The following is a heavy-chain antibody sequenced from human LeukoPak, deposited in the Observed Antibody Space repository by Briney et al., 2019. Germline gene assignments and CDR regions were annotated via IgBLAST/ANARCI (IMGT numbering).Heavy chain of an antibody. Sequence: GTLRLSCEASGFTFSRYGMSWVRQPPGKGLEWIGEINHSGSINYNPSLKSRVTISVDTSKNQFSLKLSSVTAADTAVYYCAKRGPYYYGSGSYYKGAQYYFDSWGQGPLVTVSS. CDR3: AKRGPYYYGSGSYYKGAQYYFDS. J-gene: IGHJ4*02. CDR1: GFTFSRYG. D-gene: IGHD3-10*01. CDR2: INHSGSI. V-gene: IGHV4-34*08.